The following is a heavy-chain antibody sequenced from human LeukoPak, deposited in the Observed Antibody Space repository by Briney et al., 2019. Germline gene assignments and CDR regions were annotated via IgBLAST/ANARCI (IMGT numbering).Heavy chain of an antibody. Sequence: PSETLSLTCAVYGGSFSGYYWSWIRQPPGKGLEWIGEINHSGSTNYNPSLKSRVTISVDTSKNQFSLKLSSVTAADTAVYYCASSDCSGVSCYSHCDYWGQGTLVSVSS. J-gene: IGHJ4*02. CDR1: GGSFSGYY. D-gene: IGHD2-15*01. V-gene: IGHV4-34*01. CDR3: ASSDCSGVSCYSHCDY. CDR2: INHSGST.